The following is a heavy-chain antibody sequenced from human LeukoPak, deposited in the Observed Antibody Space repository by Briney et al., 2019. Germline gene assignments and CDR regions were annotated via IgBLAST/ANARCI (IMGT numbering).Heavy chain of an antibody. V-gene: IGHV3-15*01. D-gene: IGHD3-16*01. Sequence: NPGGSLRLSCSASGFTFTNAWMSWVRQAPGKGLEWVGRIKSKTDGGTTDYAAPVKGRFTISRDDSKNTLYLQMNSLKTEDTAVYYCTGHWGSLYAFDIWGQGTMVTVSS. CDR3: TGHWGSLYAFDI. CDR2: IKSKTDGGTT. J-gene: IGHJ3*02. CDR1: GFTFTNAW.